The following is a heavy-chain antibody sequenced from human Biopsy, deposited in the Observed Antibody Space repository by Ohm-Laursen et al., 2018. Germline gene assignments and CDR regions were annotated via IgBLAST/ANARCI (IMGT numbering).Heavy chain of an antibody. CDR3: ARATDSTGWPYYYFYGMDV. CDR2: ISYTGDT. Sequence: PGTLSLTCTVSGGSISSDYWSWIRQTPGKGLEWIGYISYTGDTNYNPSLESRITISLDTSKNQFSLMLSSVTAADTAVYYCARATDSTGWPYYYFYGMDVWGQGTTVTVSS. J-gene: IGHJ6*02. V-gene: IGHV4-59*01. CDR1: GGSISSDY. D-gene: IGHD6-19*01.